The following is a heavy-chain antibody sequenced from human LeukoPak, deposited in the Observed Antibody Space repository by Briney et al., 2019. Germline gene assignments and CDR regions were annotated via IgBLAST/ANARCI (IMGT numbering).Heavy chain of an antibody. D-gene: IGHD4-23*01. CDR1: GFTFSSYA. J-gene: IGHJ4*02. CDR3: AKVQTTVVSPPDS. V-gene: IGHV3-23*01. CDR2: ISATGGST. Sequence: PGGSLRLSCAASGFTFSSYAMSWVCKAPGQGLEWDSTISATGGSTFYADSVKGRFTISRDNSKDTLYLQINSLRAEDTAVYFCAKVQTTVVSPPDSWGQGTLVTVSS.